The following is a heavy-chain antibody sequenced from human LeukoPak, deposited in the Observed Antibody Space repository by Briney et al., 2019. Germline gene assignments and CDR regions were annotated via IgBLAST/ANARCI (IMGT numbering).Heavy chain of an antibody. Sequence: GGSLRLSCAASEFTFNNYWMHWVRQAPGKGLVWVSRIKNDGKITTYADSVKGRFTISRDNAESSLSLQMNSLRAEDTAVYYCARGSLAVAFDYWGQGTLVAVSS. CDR1: EFTFNNYW. CDR2: IKNDGKIT. CDR3: ARGSLAVAFDY. J-gene: IGHJ4*02. V-gene: IGHV3-74*01. D-gene: IGHD6-19*01.